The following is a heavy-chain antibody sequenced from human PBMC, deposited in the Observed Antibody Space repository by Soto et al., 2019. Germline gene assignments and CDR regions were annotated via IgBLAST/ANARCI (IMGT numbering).Heavy chain of an antibody. CDR2: TSYDGSSE. CDR1: GFFLSDYG. D-gene: IGHD2-21*01. Sequence: QVQLVESGGGVVQPGGSLTLSCTASGFFLSDYGMHWVRQAPGKGLEWVAATSYDGSSEYYADSVKDRFTTSRDNAKNTLYLHMKRLRVEDRAVYFCARGGGLNQLLSGSDHWGQGTLVTVSS. J-gene: IGHJ4*02. V-gene: IGHV3-30*03. CDR3: ARGGGLNQLLSGSDH.